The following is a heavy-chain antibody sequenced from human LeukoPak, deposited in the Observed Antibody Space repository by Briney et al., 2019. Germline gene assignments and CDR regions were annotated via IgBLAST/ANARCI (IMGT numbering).Heavy chain of an antibody. J-gene: IGHJ4*02. D-gene: IGHD6-19*01. V-gene: IGHV4-34*01. CDR1: GGSFSGYY. CDR2: INYSGST. Sequence: SETLSLTCAVYGGSFSGYYWSWIRQPPGKGLEWIGEINYSGSTNYNPSLKSRVTISVDTSKNQFSLKLSSVTAADTAVYYCARQRYSSGWYLGYFDYWGQGTLVTVSS. CDR3: ARQRYSSGWYLGYFDY.